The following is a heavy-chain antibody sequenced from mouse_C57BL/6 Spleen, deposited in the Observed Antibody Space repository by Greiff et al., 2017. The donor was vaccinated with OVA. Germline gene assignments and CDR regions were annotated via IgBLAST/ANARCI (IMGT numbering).Heavy chain of an antibody. CDR2: ISDGGSYT. J-gene: IGHJ4*01. CDR3: ARDWELRRDYYAMDY. D-gene: IGHD2-4*01. CDR1: GFTFSSYA. V-gene: IGHV5-4*01. Sequence: DVKLVESGGGLVKPGGSLKLSCAASGFTFSSYAMSWVRQTPEKRLEWVATISDGGSYTYYPDNVKGRFTISRDNAKNNLYLQMSHLKSEDTAMYYCARDWELRRDYYAMDYWGQGTSVTVSS.